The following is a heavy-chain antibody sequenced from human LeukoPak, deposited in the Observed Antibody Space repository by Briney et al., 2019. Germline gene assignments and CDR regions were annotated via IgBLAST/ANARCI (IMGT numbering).Heavy chain of an antibody. D-gene: IGHD5-12*01. CDR2: INHSGST. J-gene: IGHJ4*02. V-gene: IGHV4-39*01. CDR1: GGSISSGSYY. CDR3: ARPRGGYGDFDY. Sequence: PSETLSLTCTVSGGSISSGSYYWSWIRQPPGKGLEWIGEINHSGSTNYNPSLKSRVTISVDTSKNQFSLKVSSVTAADTAVFYCARPRGGYGDFDYWGQGTLVTVSS.